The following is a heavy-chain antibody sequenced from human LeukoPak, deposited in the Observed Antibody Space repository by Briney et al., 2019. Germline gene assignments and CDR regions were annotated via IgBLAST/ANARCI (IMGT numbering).Heavy chain of an antibody. CDR3: ANLDKWFGELY. Sequence: PGGSLRLSCAASGFTFSAYDMNWVRQAPGKGLEWVANIKQDGSEKYYVDSVKGRFTISRDNAKNSLYLQMNSLRAEDTAVYYCANLDKWFGELYWGQGTLVTVSS. V-gene: IGHV3-7*01. CDR1: GFTFSAYD. D-gene: IGHD3-10*01. CDR2: IKQDGSEK. J-gene: IGHJ4*02.